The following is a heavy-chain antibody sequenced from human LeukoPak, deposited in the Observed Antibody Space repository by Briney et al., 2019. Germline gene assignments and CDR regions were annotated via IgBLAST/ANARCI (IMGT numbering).Heavy chain of an antibody. CDR2: INHSGST. Sequence: SETLSLTCAVYGGSFSGYYWSRIRQPPGKGLEWIGEINHSGSTNYNPSLKSRVTISVDTSKNQFSLKLSSVTAADTAVYYCARGRIYYGSGSYYRGLDYWGQGTLVTVSS. D-gene: IGHD3-10*01. J-gene: IGHJ4*02. CDR3: ARGRIYYGSGSYYRGLDY. CDR1: GGSFSGYY. V-gene: IGHV4-34*01.